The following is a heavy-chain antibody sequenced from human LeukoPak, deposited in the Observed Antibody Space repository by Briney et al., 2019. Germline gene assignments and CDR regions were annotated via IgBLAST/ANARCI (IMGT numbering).Heavy chain of an antibody. Sequence: GGSLRLSCAASGFTVSSNYMSWVRQAPGKGLEWVSVIYSGGSTYYADSVKGRFTISRDNSKNTLYLQMNSLRAEDTAVYYCARESGRSYYPDFDYWGQGTLVTVSS. J-gene: IGHJ4*02. CDR2: IYSGGST. V-gene: IGHV3-66*02. CDR1: GFTVSSNY. D-gene: IGHD1-26*01. CDR3: ARESGRSYYPDFDY.